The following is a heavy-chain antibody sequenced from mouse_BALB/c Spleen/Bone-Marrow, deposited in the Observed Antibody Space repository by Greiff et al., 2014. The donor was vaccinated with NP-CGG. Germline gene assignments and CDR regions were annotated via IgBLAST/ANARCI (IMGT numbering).Heavy chain of an antibody. J-gene: IGHJ4*01. CDR2: IHYSGTT. CDR3: AITTVVNAMDY. D-gene: IGHD1-1*01. V-gene: IGHV3-1*02. Sequence: EVQLQQSGPDLVKPSQSLSLTCTVTGYSITSGYTWHWIRQFPGNTLEWMGYIHYSGTTSYNPSLKSRISITRDTSKDLFFLQLNSVTTEDTATYYCAITTVVNAMDYWGQGTSVTVSS. CDR1: GYSITSGYT.